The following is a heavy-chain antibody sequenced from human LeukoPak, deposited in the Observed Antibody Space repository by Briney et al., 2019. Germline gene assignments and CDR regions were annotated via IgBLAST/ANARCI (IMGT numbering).Heavy chain of an antibody. V-gene: IGHV3-11*01. CDR1: GFTFSGFY. CDR2: ISSSGSTI. CDR3: ARRRYNWNAIDY. J-gene: IGHJ4*02. Sequence: PGGSLRLSCAASGFTFSGFYMSWIRQAPGKGLEWVSYISSSGSTIYYADSVKGRFTISRDNAKSSLYLQMNSLRAEDTAVYYCARRRYNWNAIDYWGQGTLVTVSS. D-gene: IGHD1-20*01.